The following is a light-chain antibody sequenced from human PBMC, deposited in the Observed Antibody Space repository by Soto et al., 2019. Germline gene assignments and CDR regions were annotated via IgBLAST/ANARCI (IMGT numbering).Light chain of an antibody. J-gene: IGLJ1*01. CDR3: SSYAGSSNV. Sequence: QSVLTQPASVSGSPGQSITISCTGTSSDVGSYNLVSWHQQHPGKAPKLMIYEVNKRPSGVPDRFSGSKSGNTASLTVSGLQAEDEADYYCSSYAGSSNVFGTGTKVT. CDR2: EVN. V-gene: IGLV2-14*02. CDR1: SSDVGSYNL.